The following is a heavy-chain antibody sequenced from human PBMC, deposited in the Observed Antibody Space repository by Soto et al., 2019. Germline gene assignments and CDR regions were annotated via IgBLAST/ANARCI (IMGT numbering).Heavy chain of an antibody. Sequence: QVQLVQSGAEVKKPGASVKVSCKASGYTFTRSGISWVRQAPGQGLEWMGGISTYNGDTNYAQTFQGRVTMTTCTYTSTVYMELRSLRSDDTAVYYCVREGGAVYDYYGMAIWGQGTPVTVSS. CDR2: ISTYNGDT. V-gene: IGHV1-18*01. D-gene: IGHD3-10*01. J-gene: IGHJ6*02. CDR1: GYTFTRSG. CDR3: VREGGAVYDYYGMAI.